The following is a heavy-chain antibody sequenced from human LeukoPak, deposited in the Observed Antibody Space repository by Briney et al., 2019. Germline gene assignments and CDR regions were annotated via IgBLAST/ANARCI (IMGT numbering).Heavy chain of an antibody. CDR1: GGSINSYY. J-gene: IGHJ3*02. D-gene: IGHD2-2*01. Sequence: PSETLSLTCAVFGGSINSYYWSWIRQPPGKGLEWIGYIYYSGNTNYNPSFKSRVTISVDTSKNQFSLKLSSVTAADTAIYYCVRQPSATSAFDIWGQRTMVSVPS. CDR2: IYYSGNT. CDR3: VRQPSATSAFDI. V-gene: IGHV4-59*08.